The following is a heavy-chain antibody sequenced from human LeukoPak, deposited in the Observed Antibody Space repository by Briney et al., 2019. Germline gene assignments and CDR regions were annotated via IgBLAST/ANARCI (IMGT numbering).Heavy chain of an antibody. CDR3: AKALNYYDSRPIDY. CDR2: IRYDGSNK. J-gene: IGHJ4*02. D-gene: IGHD3-22*01. Sequence: PGGSLRLSCAASGFTFSSYGMHWVRQAPGKGLEWVVFIRYDGSNKYYADSVKGRFTISRDNSKNTLYLQMNSLRAEVTAVYYCAKALNYYDSRPIDYWGQGTLVTVSS. CDR1: GFTFSSYG. V-gene: IGHV3-30*02.